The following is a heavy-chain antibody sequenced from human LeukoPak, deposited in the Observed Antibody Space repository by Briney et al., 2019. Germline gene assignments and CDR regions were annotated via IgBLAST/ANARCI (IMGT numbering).Heavy chain of an antibody. CDR2: ISAYNGNT. J-gene: IGHJ6*03. V-gene: IGHV1-18*01. Sequence: ASVKVSCKASGYTFTSYGISWVRQAPGQGLEWMGWISAYNGNTNYAQKLQGRVTMTTDTSTSTAYVELRSLRSDDTAVYYCARDENCSSTSCYSVDYYYYYMDVWGKGTTVTVSS. D-gene: IGHD2-2*01. CDR1: GYTFTSYG. CDR3: ARDENCSSTSCYSVDYYYYYMDV.